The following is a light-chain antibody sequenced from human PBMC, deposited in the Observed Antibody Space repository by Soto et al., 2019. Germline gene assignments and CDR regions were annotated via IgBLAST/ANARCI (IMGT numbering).Light chain of an antibody. Sequence: QSALTQPPSVSAAPGQKVTISCSVTSSNIGNNYVSWYQQLPGTAPKLLIYDNNKRPSGIPDRFSGSKSGTSASLCIIGLQTGDEADYYCGTWDSSLSVPVFGTGTKVTVL. CDR2: DNN. J-gene: IGLJ1*01. CDR3: GTWDSSLSVPV. CDR1: SSNIGNNY. V-gene: IGLV1-51*01.